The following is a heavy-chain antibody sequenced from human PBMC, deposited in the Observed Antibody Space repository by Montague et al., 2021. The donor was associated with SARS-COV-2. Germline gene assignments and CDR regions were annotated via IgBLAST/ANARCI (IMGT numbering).Heavy chain of an antibody. CDR3: ARQDAVGATTGFDY. CDR1: GLTFSSYG. Sequence: SLRLSCAASGLTFSSYGLHWVRQAPGKGLEWVAVIWYDGSNKYYADSVKGRFTISRDNSKNSLFLQMNSLRAEDTAVYYCARQDAVGATTGFDYWGQGTLVTVSS. J-gene: IGHJ4*02. V-gene: IGHV3-33*01. D-gene: IGHD1-26*01. CDR2: IWYDGSNK.